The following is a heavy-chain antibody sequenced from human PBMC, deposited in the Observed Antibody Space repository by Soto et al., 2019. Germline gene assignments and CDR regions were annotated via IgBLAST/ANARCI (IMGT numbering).Heavy chain of an antibody. D-gene: IGHD6-6*01. CDR1: GGSFSGYY. CDR2: INHSGST. CDR3: ARGGSAARLYYYYGMDV. Sequence: QVQLQQWGAGLLKPSETLSLTCAVYGGSFSGYYWSWIRQPPGKGLEWIGEINHSGSTNYNPSLRSLVTISGDTSKNQFSLKLSSVTAADTAVYYCARGGSAARLYYYYGMDVWGQGTTVTVSS. V-gene: IGHV4-34*01. J-gene: IGHJ6*02.